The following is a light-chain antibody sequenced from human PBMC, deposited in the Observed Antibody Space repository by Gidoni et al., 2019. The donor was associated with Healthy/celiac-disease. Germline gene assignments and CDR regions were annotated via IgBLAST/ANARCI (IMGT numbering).Light chain of an antibody. CDR2: KVS. CDR3: MQGTHWPPYT. V-gene: IGKV2-30*01. CDR1: QSLVYSEGNTY. Sequence: DVVMTQSPLSLPVTLGQPASISCRSSQSLVYSEGNTYLNWFQQRPGQSPRRLIYKVSNRDSGVPDRFSGSGSGTDFTLNISRVEAEDVGVYYCMQGTHWPPYTFGQGTKLEIK. J-gene: IGKJ2*01.